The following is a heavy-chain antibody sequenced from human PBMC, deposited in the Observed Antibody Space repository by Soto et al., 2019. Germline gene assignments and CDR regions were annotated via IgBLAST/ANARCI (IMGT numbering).Heavy chain of an antibody. D-gene: IGHD3-22*01. J-gene: IGHJ5*02. CDR1: GDSISSGGYY. Sequence: SETLSLTCKVSGDSISSGGYYWSWVRHPPGKGLEWIGYIYYIGSTYYNPSLKSRVTISVDTSKNQFSLKLSSVPAADTAVYYCASHVTYYDETSGYQRWCDPLGQGTLVTF. CDR2: IYYIGST. V-gene: IGHV4-30-4*01. CDR3: ASHVTYYDETSGYQRWCDP.